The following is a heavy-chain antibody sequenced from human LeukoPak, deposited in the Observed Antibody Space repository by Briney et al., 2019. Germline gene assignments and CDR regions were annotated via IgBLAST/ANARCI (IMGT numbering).Heavy chain of an antibody. J-gene: IGHJ5*02. Sequence: ASVKVSCKASGYTFTGYYMHWVRQAPGQGLEWMGWINPNSGGTNYAQKFQGRVTMTRGTSISTAYMELSRLRSDDTAVYYCARVRSSGLTNRFDPWGQGTLVTVSS. D-gene: IGHD6-19*01. CDR3: ARVRSSGLTNRFDP. CDR2: INPNSGGT. V-gene: IGHV1-2*02. CDR1: GYTFTGYY.